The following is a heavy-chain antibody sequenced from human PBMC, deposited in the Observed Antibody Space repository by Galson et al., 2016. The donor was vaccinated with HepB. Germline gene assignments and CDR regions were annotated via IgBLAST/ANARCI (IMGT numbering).Heavy chain of an antibody. CDR2: IYYSGRT. CDR3: ARQTITAAGDY. V-gene: IGHV4-39*01. Sequence: SETLSLTCSVSGASVSSNSFYWAWIRQPPGKGLEWIGSIYYSGRTYNNPSLKSRVTMSVDTSKNYFSPKLTSVTAADTAVYYCARQTITAAGDYWGQGTLVTVSS. D-gene: IGHD6-13*01. J-gene: IGHJ4*02. CDR1: GASVSSNSFY.